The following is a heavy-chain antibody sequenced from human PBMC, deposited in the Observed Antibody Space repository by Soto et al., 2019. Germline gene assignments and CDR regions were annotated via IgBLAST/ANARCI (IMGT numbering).Heavy chain of an antibody. V-gene: IGHV3-15*01. Sequence: KSGGSLRLSCAASGFTFSNAWMSWVRQAPGKGLEWVGRIKSKTDGGTTDYAAPVKGRFTISRDDSKNTLYLQMNSLKTEDTAVYYCTAQDKTIFWSGYIGRYPFDPWGQGTLVTVSS. CDR1: GFTFSNAW. CDR3: TAQDKTIFWSGYIGRYPFDP. CDR2: IKSKTDGGTT. J-gene: IGHJ5*02. D-gene: IGHD3-3*01.